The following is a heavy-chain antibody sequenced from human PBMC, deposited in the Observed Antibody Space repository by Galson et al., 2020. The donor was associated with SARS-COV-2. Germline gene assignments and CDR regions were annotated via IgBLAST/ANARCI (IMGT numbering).Heavy chain of an antibody. Sequence: GGSLRLSCAASGFTFSSYGMHWVRQAPGKGLEWVAVIWYDGSNKYYADSVKGRFTISRDNSKNTLYLQMNSLRAEDTAVYYCARAVGIGWDTVGDNWFDPWGQGTLVTVSS. CDR3: ARAVGIGWDTVGDNWFDP. CDR1: GFTFSSYG. V-gene: IGHV3-33*01. CDR2: IWYDGSNK. J-gene: IGHJ5*02. D-gene: IGHD5-18*01.